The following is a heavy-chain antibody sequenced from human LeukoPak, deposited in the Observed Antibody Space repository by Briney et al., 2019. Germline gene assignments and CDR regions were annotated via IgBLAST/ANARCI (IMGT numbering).Heavy chain of an antibody. Sequence: GASVKVSCKASGGTFSSYAISWVRQAPGQALEWMGGIIPIFGTANYAQKFQGRVTITADESTSTAYMELSSLRSEDTAVYYCARDIEWEEGLDYWGQGPLVTVSS. D-gene: IGHD1-26*01. CDR2: IIPIFGTA. CDR3: ARDIEWEEGLDY. J-gene: IGHJ4*02. CDR1: GGTFSSYA. V-gene: IGHV1-69*01.